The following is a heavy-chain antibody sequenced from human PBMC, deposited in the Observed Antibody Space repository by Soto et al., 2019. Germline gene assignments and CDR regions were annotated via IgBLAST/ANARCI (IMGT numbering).Heavy chain of an antibody. CDR3: ARVRSRRYCTNGVCPVRYNWFDP. CDR1: GYTFTSCD. D-gene: IGHD2-8*01. J-gene: IGHJ5*02. CDR2: MNPNSGNT. V-gene: IGHV1-8*01. Sequence: ASVKVSCKASGYTFTSCDINWVRQATGQGLEWMGWMNPNSGNTGYAQKFQGRVTMTRNTSISTAYMELSSLRSEDTAVYYCARVRSRRYCTNGVCPVRYNWFDPWGQGTLVTVSS.